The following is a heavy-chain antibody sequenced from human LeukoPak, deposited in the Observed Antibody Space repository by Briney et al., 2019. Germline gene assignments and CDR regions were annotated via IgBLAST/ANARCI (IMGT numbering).Heavy chain of an antibody. D-gene: IGHD3-22*01. J-gene: IGHJ3*02. CDR2: IYTSVST. CDR1: GGSISSYY. CDR3: ARGENYYDSSGFYYVNALDI. Sequence: SETLSLTCTVSGGSISSYYWSWIRQPAGKGLEWIGRIYTSVSTNYNPSLKSRVTMSVDTSKNQFSLKLSSVTAADTAVYYCARGENYYDSSGFYYVNALDIWGRGTMVTVS. V-gene: IGHV4-4*07.